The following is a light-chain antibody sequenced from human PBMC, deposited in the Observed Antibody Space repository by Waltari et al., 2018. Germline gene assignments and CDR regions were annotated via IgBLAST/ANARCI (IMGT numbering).Light chain of an antibody. CDR2: KES. J-gene: IGKJ1*01. CDR1: QSISSW. Sequence: DIQMTQSPSTLSASVGDRVTITCRASQSISSWLAWYQQKPGKAPKLLIYKESSLESGVPSRFSGSGSGTECTLTISSLQPDDFATYYCQQYKSYSETFGQGTKVEIK. V-gene: IGKV1-5*03. CDR3: QQYKSYSET.